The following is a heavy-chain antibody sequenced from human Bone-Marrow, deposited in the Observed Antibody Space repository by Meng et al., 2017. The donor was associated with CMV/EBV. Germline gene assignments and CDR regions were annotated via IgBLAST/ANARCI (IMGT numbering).Heavy chain of an antibody. CDR1: GYTFTTYD. CDR2: MNPTSGNT. J-gene: IGHJ6*02. D-gene: IGHD2-2*01. V-gene: IGHV1-8*01. Sequence: ASVKVSCKASGYTFTTYDINWVRQATGQGLEWMGWMNPTSGNTGYAQKSQGRVTLTRVTSISTAYMELSSLTSDDTAVYYCARTRIEVEPDGRKIKYYNYGMDVWGQGTTVTVSS. CDR3: ARTRIEVEPDGRKIKYYNYGMDV.